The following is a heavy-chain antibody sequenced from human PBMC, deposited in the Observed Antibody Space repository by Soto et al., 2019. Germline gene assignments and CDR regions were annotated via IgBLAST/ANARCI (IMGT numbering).Heavy chain of an antibody. CDR2: IIPIFGTA. J-gene: IGHJ5*02. V-gene: IGHV1-69*13. CDR3: ARDDPPSSSIAVAGIRWFDP. Sequence: VASVKVSCKASGGTFSSYAISWVRQAPGQGLEWMGGIIPIFGTANYAQKFQGRVTITADESTSTAYMELSSLRSEDTAMYYCARDDPPSSSIAVAGIRWFDPWGQGTLVTVSS. CDR1: GGTFSSYA. D-gene: IGHD6-19*01.